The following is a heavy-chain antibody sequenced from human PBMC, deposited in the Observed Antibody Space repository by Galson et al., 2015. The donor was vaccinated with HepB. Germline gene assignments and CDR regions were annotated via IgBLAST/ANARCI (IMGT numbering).Heavy chain of an antibody. Sequence: SLRLSCAASGFTFSSYSMNWVRQAPGKGLEWVSSISSSSSYIYYADSVKGRFTISRDNAKNSLYLQMNSLRAEDTAVYYCARDFDDSSGYYSPLDYWGQGTLVTVSS. J-gene: IGHJ4*02. CDR2: ISSSSSYI. CDR3: ARDFDDSSGYYSPLDY. CDR1: GFTFSSYS. V-gene: IGHV3-21*01. D-gene: IGHD3-22*01.